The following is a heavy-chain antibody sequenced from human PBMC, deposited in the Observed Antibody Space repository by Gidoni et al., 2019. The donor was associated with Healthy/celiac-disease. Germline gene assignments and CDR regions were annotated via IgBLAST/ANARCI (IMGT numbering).Heavy chain of an antibody. D-gene: IGHD6-6*01. CDR2: ISGSGGST. Sequence: EVQLLESGGGLVQPGGSLRLACAASGFTFSSYAMSWVRPAPGKGLEWVSTISGSGGSTYYADSVKGRFTISRDNSKNTLYLQMTSLRAEDTAVYYCAKGGSFHDYWGQGTLVTVSS. CDR1: GFTFSSYA. CDR3: AKGGSFHDY. V-gene: IGHV3-23*01. J-gene: IGHJ4*02.